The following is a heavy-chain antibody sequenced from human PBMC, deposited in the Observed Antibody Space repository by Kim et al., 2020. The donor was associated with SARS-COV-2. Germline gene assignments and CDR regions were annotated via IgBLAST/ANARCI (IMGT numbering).Heavy chain of an antibody. CDR3: AKNVHITSVTFLWYFDL. V-gene: IGHV3-23*01. D-gene: IGHD2-2*01. CDR1: RFSFSSSA. Sequence: GGSLRLSCVASRFSFSSSAMTWVRQAPGKGLEWVATIFGSGHGTYYADSVRGRFIVSRDNSENTLFLQMDNLRVDDTGIYYCAKNVHITSVTFLWYFDLWGRGTSVTVSS. CDR2: IFGSGHGT. J-gene: IGHJ2*01.